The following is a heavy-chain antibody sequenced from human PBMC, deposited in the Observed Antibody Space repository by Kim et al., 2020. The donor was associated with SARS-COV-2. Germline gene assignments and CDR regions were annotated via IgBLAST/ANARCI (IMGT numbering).Heavy chain of an antibody. D-gene: IGHD4-17*01. V-gene: IGHV5-51*01. CDR2: IYPGDSDT. J-gene: IGHJ2*01. CDR3: ARRLSTTVTTNVYWYFDL. CDR1: GYSFTSYW. Sequence: GESLKISCKGSGYSFTSYWIGWVRQMPGKGLEWMGIIYPGDSDTRYSPSFQGQVTISADKSISTAYLQWSSLKASDTAMYYCARRLSTTVTTNVYWYFDLWGRGTLVTVSS.